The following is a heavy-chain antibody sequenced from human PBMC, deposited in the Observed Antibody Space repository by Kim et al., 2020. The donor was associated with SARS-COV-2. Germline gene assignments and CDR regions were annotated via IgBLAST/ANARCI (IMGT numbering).Heavy chain of an antibody. V-gene: IGHV3-11*03. J-gene: IGHJ1*01. CDR2: ISSSSGYT. CDR1: KFTFSDYY. D-gene: IGHD6-6*01. Sequence: GGSLRLSCAASKFTFSDYYMSWIRQAPGKGLEWVSYISSSSGYTNYADSVKGRFTISRDNAKNSLYLQMKSLRTEDTAVYYCATYSSSSSSQYWGQGTLV. CDR3: ATYSSSSSSQY.